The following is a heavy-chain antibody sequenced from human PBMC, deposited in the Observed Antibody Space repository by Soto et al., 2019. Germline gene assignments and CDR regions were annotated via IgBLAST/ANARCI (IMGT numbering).Heavy chain of an antibody. CDR2: FYYSGST. CDR1: GGSISSYY. V-gene: IGHV4-59*01. CDR3: ARAGGYDFWSGYYSGYYYYYYTDV. D-gene: IGHD3-3*01. Sequence: SETLSLTCTVSGGSISSYYWSWIRQPPGKGLEWIGYFYYSGSTNYNPSLKSRVTISVDTSKNQFSLKLSSVTAADTAVYYCARAGGYDFWSGYYSGYYYYYYTDVCGKGTTVTVSS. J-gene: IGHJ6*03.